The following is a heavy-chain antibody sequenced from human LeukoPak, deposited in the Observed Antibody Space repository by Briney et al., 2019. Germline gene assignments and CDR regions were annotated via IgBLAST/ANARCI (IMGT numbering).Heavy chain of an antibody. J-gene: IGHJ4*02. Sequence: TGGSLRLSCAASEFTFSSYAMSWVRQAPGKGLEWVSAISGSGGTTYYADSVKGRLTISRDNSKNTLYLQMNSLRAEDTAVYYCAKDFPYFYDTSGYYQDYWGQGTLVTVSS. CDR1: EFTFSSYA. D-gene: IGHD3-22*01. CDR2: ISGSGGTT. CDR3: AKDFPYFYDTSGYYQDY. V-gene: IGHV3-23*01.